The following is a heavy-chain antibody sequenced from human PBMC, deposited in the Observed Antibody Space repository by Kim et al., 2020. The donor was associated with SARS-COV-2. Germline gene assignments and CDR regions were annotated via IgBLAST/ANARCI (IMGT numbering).Heavy chain of an antibody. CDR3: AGSRYGGYYYGMDV. Sequence: ADSVKGRFTNARDNSKNTLYLQMNSLRAEDTAVYYCAGSRYGGYYYGMDVWGQGTTGTVSS. D-gene: IGHD4-17*01. V-gene: IGHV3-30*01. J-gene: IGHJ6*02.